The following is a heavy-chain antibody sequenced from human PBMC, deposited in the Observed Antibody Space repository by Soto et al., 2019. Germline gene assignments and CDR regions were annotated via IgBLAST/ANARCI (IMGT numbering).Heavy chain of an antibody. J-gene: IGHJ4*02. CDR2: IYSGGST. CDR3: ARTGEYYGSGSSPFDY. CDR1: GFTVSSNY. D-gene: IGHD3-10*01. Sequence: GGSLRLSCAASGFTVSSNYMSWVRQAPGKGLEWVSVIYSGGSTYYADSVKGRFTISRDNSKNTLYLQMNSLRAEDTAVYYCARTGEYYGSGSSPFDYWGQGTLVTVSS. V-gene: IGHV3-53*01.